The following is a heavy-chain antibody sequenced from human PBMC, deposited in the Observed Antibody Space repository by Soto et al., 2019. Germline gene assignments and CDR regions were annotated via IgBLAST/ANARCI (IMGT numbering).Heavy chain of an antibody. CDR1: GFSLSDLF. CDR2: TKDKAYSYNT. D-gene: IGHD3-10*01. CDR3: ASIRGVFGY. J-gene: IGHJ4*02. V-gene: IGHV3-72*01. Sequence: EVQLVESGGDLVQPGGSLRLSCEVSGFSLSDLFIDWVRQAPGKGLEWVGRTKDKAYSYNTEYAASVKVRFTISRNDSRNSLLLQMSSLKTEDTAVYYCASIRGVFGYWGQGTLVTVSS.